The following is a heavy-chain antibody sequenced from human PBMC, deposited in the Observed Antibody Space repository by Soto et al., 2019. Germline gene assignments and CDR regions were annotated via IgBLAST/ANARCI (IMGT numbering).Heavy chain of an antibody. D-gene: IGHD6-19*01. J-gene: IGHJ6*02. V-gene: IGHV4-4*02. CDR1: GGSISSSNW. CDR2: IYHSGST. CDR3: ARNWAQYSRGWYYYYGMVV. Sequence: SDTLSLTCAVSGGSISSSNWWSWVRQPPGKGLEWIGEIYHSGSTNYNPSLNSRVTISVDKSKNQFSLKLSSVTAADTAVYSCARNWAQYSRGWYYYYGMVVWGQGTTVTVSS.